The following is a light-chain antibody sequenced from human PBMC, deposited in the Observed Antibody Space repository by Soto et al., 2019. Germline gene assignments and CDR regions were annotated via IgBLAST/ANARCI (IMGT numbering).Light chain of an antibody. Sequence: QSVLTQPASVSGSPGRSITISCTGTSTDVGAYNYVSWYQHHPGKAPKLMIYEVSNRPSGVSNRFSGSKSGNTASLTISGLQTDDEADYYCSSYTISGTLVFGSGTKVTVL. V-gene: IGLV2-14*01. CDR2: EVS. CDR3: SSYTISGTLV. J-gene: IGLJ1*01. CDR1: STDVGAYNY.